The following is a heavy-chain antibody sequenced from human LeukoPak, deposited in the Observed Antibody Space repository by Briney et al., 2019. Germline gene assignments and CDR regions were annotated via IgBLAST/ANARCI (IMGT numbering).Heavy chain of an antibody. CDR2: ISYDGSNK. J-gene: IGHJ4*02. CDR1: GFAFSSYA. CDR3: ASLASAEVVTPPDY. V-gene: IGHV3-30*04. D-gene: IGHD4-23*01. Sequence: GGSLRLSCAASGFAFSSYAMHWVRQAPGKGLVWVAVISYDGSNKYYADSVKGRFTISRDNSKNTLYLQMNSLRAEDTAVYYCASLASAEVVTPPDYWGQGTLVTVSS.